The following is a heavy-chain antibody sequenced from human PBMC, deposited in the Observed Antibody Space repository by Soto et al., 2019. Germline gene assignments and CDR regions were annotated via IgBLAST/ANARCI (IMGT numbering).Heavy chain of an antibody. CDR3: ARGGLLEWLTRYYYYYMDG. CDR2: MNPNSGNT. CDR1: GDTLTSYE. J-gene: IGHJ6*03. Sequence: ASVTVSCTASGDTLTSYEMNWVRQATGQGLEWMGWMNPNSGNTGYAQKFQGRVTMTRNTSISTAYMELSSLRSEDTAVYYCARGGLLEWLTRYYYYYMDGWGKGTTVTVS. V-gene: IGHV1-8*01. D-gene: IGHD3-3*01.